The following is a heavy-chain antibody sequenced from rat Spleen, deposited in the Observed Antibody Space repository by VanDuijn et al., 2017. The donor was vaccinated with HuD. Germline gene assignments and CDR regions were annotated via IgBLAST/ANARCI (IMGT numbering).Heavy chain of an antibody. CDR3: TRDRTEGIGFDY. D-gene: IGHD1-11*01. J-gene: IGHJ2*01. Sequence: EVQLVESGGGLVQPGRSLKLSCAASGFTFSDYYMAWVRQAPTKGLEWVASISYDGGSTYYRDSVKGRFTISRDNAKSSLYLQMDSLRSEDTATYYCTRDRTEGIGFDYWGQGVMVTVSS. CDR1: GFTFSDYY. V-gene: IGHV5-20*01. CDR2: ISYDGGST.